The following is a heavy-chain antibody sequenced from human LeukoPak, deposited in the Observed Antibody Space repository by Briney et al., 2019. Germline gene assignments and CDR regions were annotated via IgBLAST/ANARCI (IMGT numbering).Heavy chain of an antibody. D-gene: IGHD3-9*01. CDR1: GCTFSSYA. CDR3: AREPGRYDILTGYYYDY. Sequence: SVKVSCKASGCTFSSYAISWVRQPPGQGLEWMGRIIPILGIANYAQKFQGRVTITAEKSTSTAYMELSSLRSEDTAVYYCAREPGRYDILTGYYYDYWGQGTLVTVSS. V-gene: IGHV1-69*04. J-gene: IGHJ4*02. CDR2: IIPILGIA.